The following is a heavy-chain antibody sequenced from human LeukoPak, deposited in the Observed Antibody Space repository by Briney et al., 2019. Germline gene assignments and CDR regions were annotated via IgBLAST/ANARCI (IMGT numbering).Heavy chain of an antibody. CDR2: IKQDGSEK. V-gene: IGHV3-7*01. CDR3: ASVGAFDI. CDR1: GFTFSSYW. Sequence: GGSLTLSCAASGFTFSSYWMSWVRQAPEKGLEWVANIKQDGSEKYYVDSVKGRFTISRDHANTSLYLQMYSPRADDTALYYWASVGAFDIWGERTMVTVSS. J-gene: IGHJ3*02.